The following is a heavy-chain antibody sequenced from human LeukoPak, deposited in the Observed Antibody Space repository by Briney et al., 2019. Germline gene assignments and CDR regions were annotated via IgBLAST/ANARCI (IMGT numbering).Heavy chain of an antibody. D-gene: IGHD4-17*01. J-gene: IGHJ5*02. CDR1: GYTFTSYY. CDR3: ARVWPYGDYQINWFDP. Sequence: ASVKVSCKASGYTFTSYYMHWVRQAPGQGLEWMGIINPSGGSTSYAQKFQGRVTMTRDTSTSTVYMELSSLRSEDTAVYYCARVWPYGDYQINWFDPWGQGTLVTVSS. CDR2: INPSGGST. V-gene: IGHV1-46*01.